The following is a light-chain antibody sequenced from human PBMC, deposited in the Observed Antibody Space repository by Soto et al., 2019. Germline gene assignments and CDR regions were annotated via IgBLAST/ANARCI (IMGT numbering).Light chain of an antibody. J-gene: IGKJ2*01. CDR1: QSISSW. Sequence: DIQMTQSPSTLSASVGDRVTITCRASQSISSWLAWYQQKPGKAPKLLIYKASSLESGVPSRFSGSGSGTEFTITISSLQPDDFATYYCQQYNSLPYTFGQGTKLEIK. CDR2: KAS. V-gene: IGKV1-5*03. CDR3: QQYNSLPYT.